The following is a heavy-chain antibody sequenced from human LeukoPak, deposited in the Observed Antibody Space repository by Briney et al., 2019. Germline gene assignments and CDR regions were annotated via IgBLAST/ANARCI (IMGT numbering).Heavy chain of an antibody. J-gene: IGHJ1*01. D-gene: IGHD2-2*02. V-gene: IGHV3-48*02. CDR1: GFTFSSYD. Sequence: GGSLRLSCAASGFTFSSYDMHWVRQAPGKGLEWVSYISSSGSTTHYADSVKGRFTISRDNAKNSLYLQMNSLRDEDTAVYYCARDHCSSTSCYKYFQHWGQGTLVTVSS. CDR3: ARDHCSSTSCYKYFQH. CDR2: ISSSGSTT.